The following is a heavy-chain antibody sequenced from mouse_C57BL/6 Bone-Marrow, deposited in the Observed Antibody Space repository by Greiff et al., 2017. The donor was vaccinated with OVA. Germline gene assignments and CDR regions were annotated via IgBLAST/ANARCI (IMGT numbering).Heavy chain of an antibody. D-gene: IGHD2-4*01. CDR3: ASYDYDLYYYAMDY. CDR2: IYPGDGYT. V-gene: IGHV1-63*01. Sequence: QVQLQQSGAELVRPGASVKMSCKASGYTFTNYWIGWVKQRPGHGLEWIGDIYPGDGYTNYNEKFKGKATLTADKSSSTAYMQLSSLTSEDTAVYYCASYDYDLYYYAMDYWGQGTSVTVSS. CDR1: GYTFTNYW. J-gene: IGHJ4*01.